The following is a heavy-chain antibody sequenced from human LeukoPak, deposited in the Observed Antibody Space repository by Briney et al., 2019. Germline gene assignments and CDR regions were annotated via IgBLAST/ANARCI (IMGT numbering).Heavy chain of an antibody. CDR1: GFTFSSYA. J-gene: IGHJ4*02. V-gene: IGHV3-30*04. CDR3: VRGAYSSSWLNFDY. Sequence: GGSLRLSCAASGFTFSSYAMHWVRQAPGKGLEWVALIPYDGSNKYYADSVKGRFTVSRDNSKSTLYLQMNSLRAEDTAVYYCVRGAYSSSWLNFDYWGQGTLVTVSS. CDR2: IPYDGSNK. D-gene: IGHD6-13*01.